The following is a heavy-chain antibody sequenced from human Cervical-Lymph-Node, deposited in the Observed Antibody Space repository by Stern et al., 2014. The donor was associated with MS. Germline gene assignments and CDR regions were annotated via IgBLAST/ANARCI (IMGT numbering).Heavy chain of an antibody. CDR2: LSWIGSDL. V-gene: IGHV3-9*01. CDR1: GFSFGDYA. J-gene: IGHJ4*02. CDR3: ARGDSSETPNAFDS. Sequence: EVQLVESGGGLVQPGRSLRLSCAASGFSFGDYAMHWVRQTPGKGLEWVSGLSWIGSDLGYADSVKGRFTVSRDNAKNSLYLQMNSLRVEDTALYYCARGDSSETPNAFDSWGLGTLVTVSS. D-gene: IGHD3-22*01.